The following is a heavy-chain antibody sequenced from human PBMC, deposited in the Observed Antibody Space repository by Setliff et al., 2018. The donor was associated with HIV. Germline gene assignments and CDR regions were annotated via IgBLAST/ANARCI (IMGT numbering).Heavy chain of an antibody. CDR1: GFTFDDYG. D-gene: IGHD2-2*01. CDR3: ARVRCGSTDCH. J-gene: IGHJ4*02. V-gene: IGHV3-7*03. CDR2: IKQDGREQ. Sequence: PGGSLRLSCAASGFTFDDYGMSWVRQAPGKGLEWVANIKQDGREQNYVDSVKGRFTISRDNAKNSLYLQMNSLRAEDTAVYYCARVRCGSTDCHWGPGTLVTVSS.